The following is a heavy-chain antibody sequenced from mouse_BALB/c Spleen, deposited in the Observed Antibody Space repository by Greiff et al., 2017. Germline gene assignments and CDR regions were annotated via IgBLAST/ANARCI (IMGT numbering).Heavy chain of an antibody. J-gene: IGHJ3*01. CDR3: ARGITTKAWCAD. Sequence: EVQGVESGGGLVQPGGSRKLSCAASGFTFSSFGMHWVRQAPEKGLEWVAYISSGSSTIYYADTVKGRFTISRDNPKTTLFLQMTSLRSEDTAMYYCARGITTKAWCADWGQGTLVTVAA. D-gene: IGHD2-4*01. CDR2: ISSGSSTI. CDR1: GFTFSSFG. V-gene: IGHV5-17*02.